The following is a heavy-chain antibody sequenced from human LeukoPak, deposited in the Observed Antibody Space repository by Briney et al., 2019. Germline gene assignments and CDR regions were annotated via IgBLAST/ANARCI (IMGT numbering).Heavy chain of an antibody. Sequence: GGSLRLSCAASGFTFRNYGMHWVRRTPGKGLEWVAFIRSDGSDKYYADSVKGRFTISRDTSRNTLYLQMNGLRAEDTALYYCARDQHGSGSYGYYYYYYMDVWGKGTTVTVPS. D-gene: IGHD3-10*01. CDR1: GFTFRNYG. J-gene: IGHJ6*03. CDR2: IRSDGSDK. V-gene: IGHV3-30*02. CDR3: ARDQHGSGSYGYYYYYYMDV.